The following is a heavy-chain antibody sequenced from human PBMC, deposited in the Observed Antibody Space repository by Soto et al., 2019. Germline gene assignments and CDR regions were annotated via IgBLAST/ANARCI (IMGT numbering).Heavy chain of an antibody. CDR3: ARDTITGTTSDFDY. J-gene: IGHJ4*02. CDR2: ISAYNGNT. CDR1: GYTFTSYG. D-gene: IGHD1-7*01. Sequence: VSCKSSGYTFTSYGISWVRQAPGQGLEWMGWISAYNGNTNYAQKLQGRVTMTTDTSTSTAYMELRSLRSDDTAVYYCARDTITGTTSDFDYWGQGTLVTVSS. V-gene: IGHV1-18*04.